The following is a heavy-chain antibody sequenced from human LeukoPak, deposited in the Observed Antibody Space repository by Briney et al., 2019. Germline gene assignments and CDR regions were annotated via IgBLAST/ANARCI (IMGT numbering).Heavy chain of an antibody. J-gene: IGHJ4*02. CDR2: ISAYNGNR. CDR1: GYTFTSFG. V-gene: IGHV1-18*01. D-gene: IGHD5-18*01. Sequence: ASVKVSCKGSGYTFTSFGISWVRQAPGQGLAWMGWISAYNGNRNYAQKLQGRVTMTTDTSTSTAYMEIRSLRSDDTAMYYCTRDLGVDTTMIFFDYWGQGSLVTVSS. CDR3: TRDLGVDTTMIFFDY.